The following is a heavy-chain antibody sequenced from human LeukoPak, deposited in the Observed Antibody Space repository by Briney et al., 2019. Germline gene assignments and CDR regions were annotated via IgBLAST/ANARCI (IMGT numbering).Heavy chain of an antibody. CDR1: GFTFSSYE. J-gene: IGHJ4*02. V-gene: IGHV3-48*03. Sequence: GGSLRLSCAASGFTFSSYEMNWVRQAPEKGREWVSYISSSGNTIQYAHYVKGRFTITSDNAKDSLYLQMISLRADDTAVYYCARAGFALDYWGQGTRITVSP. CDR3: ARAGFALDY. D-gene: IGHD2-15*01. CDR2: ISSSGNTI.